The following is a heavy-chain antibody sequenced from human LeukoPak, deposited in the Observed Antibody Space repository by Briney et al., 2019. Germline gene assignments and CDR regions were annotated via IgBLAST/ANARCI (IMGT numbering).Heavy chain of an antibody. CDR2: ISYDGSNK. J-gene: IGHJ4*02. V-gene: IGHV3-30-3*01. CDR1: GFTFSSYA. CDR3: ARHQDLSSWETHFDY. D-gene: IGHD6-13*01. Sequence: PGGSLRLSCAASGFTFSSYAMHWVRQAPGKGLEWVSVISYDGSNKYYADSVKGRFTISRDNSKNTLYLQMNSLRAEDTAVYYCARHQDLSSWETHFDYWGQGTLVTVSS.